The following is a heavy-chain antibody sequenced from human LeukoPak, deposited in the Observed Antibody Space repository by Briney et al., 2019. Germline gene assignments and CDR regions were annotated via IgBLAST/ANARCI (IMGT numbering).Heavy chain of an antibody. D-gene: IGHD3-3*01. V-gene: IGHV3-23*01. J-gene: IGHJ4*02. CDR2: IGDDVVST. CDR1: GFTFSSYA. CDR3: ARDEEDYDFWSGYFYFDY. Sequence: GGSLRLSCAASGFTFSSYAMSWVRQAPGKGLEWVSAIGDDVVSTYYAESVKGRLTISRDNAKNSLYLQMNSLRAEDTAVYYCARDEEDYDFWSGYFYFDYWGQGTLVTVSS.